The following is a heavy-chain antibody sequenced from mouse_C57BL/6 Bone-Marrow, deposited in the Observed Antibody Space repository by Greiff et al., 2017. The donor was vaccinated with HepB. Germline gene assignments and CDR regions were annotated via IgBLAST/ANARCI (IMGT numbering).Heavy chain of an antibody. CDR2: IYPGSGST. CDR1: GYTFTSYW. D-gene: IGHD2-4*01. J-gene: IGHJ2*01. CDR3: TRIYYDYDGVDY. V-gene: IGHV1-55*01. Sequence: VQLQQPGAELVKPGASVKMSCKASGYTFTSYWITWVKQRPGQGLEWIGDIYPGSGSTNYNEKFKSKATLTVDTSSSTAYLQLSSLTSEDTAVYYCTRIYYDYDGVDYWGQGTTLTVSS.